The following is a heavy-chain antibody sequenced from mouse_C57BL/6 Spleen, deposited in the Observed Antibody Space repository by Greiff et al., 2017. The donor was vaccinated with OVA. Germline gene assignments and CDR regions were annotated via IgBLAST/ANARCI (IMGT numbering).Heavy chain of an antibody. Sequence: QVQLQQSGPELVKPGASVKISCKASGYSFTSYYIHWVKQRPGQGLEWIGWIYPGSGNTKYNEKFKGKATLTADTSSSTAYMQLSSLTSEDSAVYYCARGGGSSLYWYFDVWGTGTTVTVSS. CDR1: GYSFTSYY. V-gene: IGHV1-66*01. CDR3: ARGGGSSLYWYFDV. J-gene: IGHJ1*03. CDR2: IYPGSGNT. D-gene: IGHD1-1*01.